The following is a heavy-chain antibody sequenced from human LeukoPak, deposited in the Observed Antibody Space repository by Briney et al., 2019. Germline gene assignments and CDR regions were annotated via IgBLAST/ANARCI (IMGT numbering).Heavy chain of an antibody. Sequence: PSETLSLTCTFSGGSISDYYRGWIRQPPGKGLEWIGYSHSSGDTNYHSSLKSRVTISVDTSKNQFSLNLYSVTAADTAVYYCARRVGSSDCFDYWGQGTLVTVSS. J-gene: IGHJ4*02. CDR2: SHSSGDT. V-gene: IGHV4-4*09. CDR1: GGSISDYY. D-gene: IGHD6-6*01. CDR3: ARRVGSSDCFDY.